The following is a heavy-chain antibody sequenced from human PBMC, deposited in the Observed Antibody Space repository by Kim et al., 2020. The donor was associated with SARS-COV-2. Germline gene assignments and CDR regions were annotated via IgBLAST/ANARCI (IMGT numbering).Heavy chain of an antibody. CDR3: ARDPIRLQKYYYGMDV. D-gene: IGHD4-4*01. Sequence: SVKGRFTISRDNSKKRLYLQMNSLRAEDTAVYYCARDPIRLQKYYYGMDVWGQGTTVTVSS. J-gene: IGHJ6*02. V-gene: IGHV3-64*04.